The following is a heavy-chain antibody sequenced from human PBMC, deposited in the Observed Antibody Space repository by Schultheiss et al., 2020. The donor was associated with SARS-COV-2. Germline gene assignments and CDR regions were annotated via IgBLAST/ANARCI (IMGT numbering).Heavy chain of an antibody. CDR3: AREGGHGSGHYFGN. V-gene: IGHV3-30*06. CDR1: GGTFSTYG. D-gene: IGHD3-10*01. Sequence: SLLLSWEEAGGTFSTYGMHWVRQAPGKGLEWVAVVSYDGRDKDYADFAKGRFTISRDNSKNTVSVQMNSLRAEDTAIYYCAREGGHGSGHYFGNWGQGTLVTVSS. J-gene: IGHJ4*02. CDR2: VSYDGRDK.